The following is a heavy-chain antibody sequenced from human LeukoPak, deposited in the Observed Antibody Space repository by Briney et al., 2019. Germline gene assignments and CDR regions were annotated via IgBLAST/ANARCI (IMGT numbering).Heavy chain of an antibody. D-gene: IGHD3-10*01. Sequence: SETLSLTCSVSGYSISSGHYWSWIRQFPGRGLEWFGTIYQSGTTYYNPSLRSRVTISVDTSRNQFSLKLTSVTAADTAVYYCARQSQSLGGNYFGSWFDSWGQGTLVTVSS. CDR2: IYQSGTT. CDR3: ARQSQSLGGNYFGSWFDS. V-gene: IGHV4-38-2*02. CDR1: GYSISSGHY. J-gene: IGHJ5*01.